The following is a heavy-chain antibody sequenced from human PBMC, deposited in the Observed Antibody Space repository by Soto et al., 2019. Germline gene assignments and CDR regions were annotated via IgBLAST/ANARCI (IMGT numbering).Heavy chain of an antibody. CDR2: MNPNSGDT. D-gene: IGHD4-17*01. CDR3: ARDGSKIDGYGVQLGY. Sequence: QVQLVQSGAEVKKPGASVKVSCKASGYTFTSYDINWVRQATGQVLEWMGRMNPNSGDTGLAQKFQGRITMTRNTSITTAYMELGSLRSEDTAVYYCARDGSKIDGYGVQLGYWGQGTVVTVSS. CDR1: GYTFTSYD. J-gene: IGHJ4*02. V-gene: IGHV1-8*01.